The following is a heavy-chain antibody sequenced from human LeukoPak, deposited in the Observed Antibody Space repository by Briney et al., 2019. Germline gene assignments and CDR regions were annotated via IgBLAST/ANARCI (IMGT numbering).Heavy chain of an antibody. V-gene: IGHV1-8*01. Sequence: ASVKVSCKASGYTFTTYDINWVRQVTGQGLEWMGWMNPNSGNTGYAQKIQGRVTMARNTSINTAYMELSSLRSEDTAVYYCARGPSRDYGSGSSWFDPWGQGTLVTVSS. CDR1: GYTFTTYD. CDR3: ARGPSRDYGSGSSWFDP. D-gene: IGHD3-10*01. CDR2: MNPNSGNT. J-gene: IGHJ5*02.